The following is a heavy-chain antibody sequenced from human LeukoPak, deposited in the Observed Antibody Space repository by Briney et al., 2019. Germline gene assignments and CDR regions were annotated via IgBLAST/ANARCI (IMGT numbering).Heavy chain of an antibody. J-gene: IGHJ5*02. CDR3: AREAIYSNYVTDIPPDNWFDP. D-gene: IGHD4-11*01. CDR1: GDSVSSNSAA. Sequence: SQTLSLTCAISGDSVSSNSAAWNWIRQSPSRGLEWLGRTYYRSKWYNDYAVSVKSRITINPDTSKNQFSLQLNSVTPEDTAVYYCAREAIYSNYVTDIPPDNWFDPWGQGTLVTVSS. CDR2: TYYRSKWYN. V-gene: IGHV6-1*01.